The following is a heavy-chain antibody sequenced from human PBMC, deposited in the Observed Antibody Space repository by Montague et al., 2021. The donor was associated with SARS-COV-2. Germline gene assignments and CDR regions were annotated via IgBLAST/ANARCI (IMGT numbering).Heavy chain of an antibody. CDR3: ARGGGSGYRYYCDY. CDR2: IYYSGRT. CDR1: GGSISSYY. V-gene: IGHV4-59*01. D-gene: IGHD3-22*01. Sequence: SETLSLTCTVSGGSISSYYWNWIRQPPGKGLEWLGYIYYSGRTNYNPSLKSRVTISVDTSKNQFSLKLSSVTAADTAVYYCARGGGSGYRYYCDYWGQGSLVTVSS. J-gene: IGHJ4*02.